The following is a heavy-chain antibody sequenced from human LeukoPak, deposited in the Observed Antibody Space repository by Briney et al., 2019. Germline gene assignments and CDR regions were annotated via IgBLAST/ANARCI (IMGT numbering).Heavy chain of an antibody. CDR1: GGSFSGYY. Sequence: SETLSLTCAVYGGSFSGYYWSWIRQPPGKGLEWIGEINHSGSTNYNPSLKSRVTISVDTSKNQFPLKLSSVTAADTAVYYCARVAVVVAADYWGQGTLVTVSS. CDR3: ARVAVVVAADY. J-gene: IGHJ4*02. D-gene: IGHD2-15*01. V-gene: IGHV4-34*01. CDR2: INHSGST.